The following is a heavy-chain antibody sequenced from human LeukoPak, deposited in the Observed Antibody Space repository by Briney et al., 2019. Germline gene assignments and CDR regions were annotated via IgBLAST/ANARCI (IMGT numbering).Heavy chain of an antibody. J-gene: IGHJ4*02. CDR3: ARDWVPGGNSGD. CDR1: GFTVSSNE. CDR2: IKQDGSEK. V-gene: IGHV3-7*01. Sequence: PGGSLRLSCAASGFTVSSNEMSWVRQAPGKGLEWVANIKQDGSEKYYVDSVKGRFTISRDNAKNSLYLQMNSLRAEDTAVYYCARDWVPGGNSGDWGQGTLVTVSS. D-gene: IGHD4-23*01.